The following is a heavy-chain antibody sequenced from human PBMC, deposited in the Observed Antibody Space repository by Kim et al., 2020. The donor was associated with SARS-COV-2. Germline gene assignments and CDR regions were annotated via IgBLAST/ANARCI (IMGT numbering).Heavy chain of an antibody. Sequence: GRFTISRDNAKNSLYLQMNSLRAEDTAVYYCARVLLERSGYEDFANWFDPWGQGTLVTVSS. J-gene: IGHJ5*02. CDR3: ARVLLERSGYEDFANWFDP. D-gene: IGHD5-12*01. V-gene: IGHV3-11*06.